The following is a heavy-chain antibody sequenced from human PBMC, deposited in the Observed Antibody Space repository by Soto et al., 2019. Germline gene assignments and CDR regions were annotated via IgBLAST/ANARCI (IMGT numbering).Heavy chain of an antibody. V-gene: IGHV1-69*06. J-gene: IGHJ5*02. CDR3: ARDPPDSSGYYRPADWFDP. CDR2: IIPIFGTA. D-gene: IGHD3-22*01. Sequence: ASVKVSCKASGGTFSSYAISWVRQAPGQGLEWMGGIIPIFGTANYAQKFQGRVTITADKSTSTAYMELSSLRSEDTAVYYCARDPPDSSGYYRPADWFDPWGQGNLVTVSS. CDR1: GGTFSSYA.